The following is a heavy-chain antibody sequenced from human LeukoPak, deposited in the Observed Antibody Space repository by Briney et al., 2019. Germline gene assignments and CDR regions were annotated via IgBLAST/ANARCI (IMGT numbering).Heavy chain of an antibody. V-gene: IGHV3-30*18. CDR3: AKDVRGDWNWLDP. Sequence: RGSLRLSCAASGFTFSSYGMHWVRQAPGKVLEWVAVISYDGSNKYYADSVKGRFTISRDNSKNRLYLQMNSLRAEDTAVYYCAKDVRGDWNWLDPWGQGTLVTVSS. D-gene: IGHD3-10*02. CDR2: ISYDGSNK. CDR1: GFTFSSYG. J-gene: IGHJ5*02.